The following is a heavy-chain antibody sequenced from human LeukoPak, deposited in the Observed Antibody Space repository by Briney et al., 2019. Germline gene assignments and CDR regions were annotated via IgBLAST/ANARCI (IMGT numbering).Heavy chain of an antibody. CDR3: AKDQTGLPAVNFDY. V-gene: IGHV3-23*01. Sequence: PGGSLRPSCAASGFTFSSYAMSWVRQAPGKGLEWVSAISGSGGSTYYADSVKGRFTISRDNSKNTLYLQMNSLRAEDTAVYYCAKDQTGLPAVNFDYWGQGTLVTVSS. D-gene: IGHD7-27*01. J-gene: IGHJ4*02. CDR2: ISGSGGST. CDR1: GFTFSSYA.